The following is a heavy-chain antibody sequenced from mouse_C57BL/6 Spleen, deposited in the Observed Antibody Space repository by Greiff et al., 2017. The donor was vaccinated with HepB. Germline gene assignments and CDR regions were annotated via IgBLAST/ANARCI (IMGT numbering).Heavy chain of an antibody. CDR1: GYAFSSYW. Sequence: VQLKQSGAELVKPGASVKISCKASGYAFSSYWMNWVKQRPGKGLEWIGQIYPGDGDTKYNGKFKGKATLTADKSSSTAYMQLSSLTSEDSAVYFCARSITTVVEDFDYWGQGTTLTVSS. CDR3: ARSITTVVEDFDY. CDR2: IYPGDGDT. D-gene: IGHD1-1*01. J-gene: IGHJ2*01. V-gene: IGHV1-80*01.